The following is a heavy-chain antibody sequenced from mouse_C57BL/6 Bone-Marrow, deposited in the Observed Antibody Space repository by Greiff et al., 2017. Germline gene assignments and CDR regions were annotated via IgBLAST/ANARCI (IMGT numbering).Heavy chain of an antibody. CDR2: IYPGDGAT. J-gene: IGHJ3*01. CDR3: ARERFGFAY. V-gene: IGHV1-82*01. CDR1: GYAFSSSW. Sequence: QVQLQQSGPELVKPGASVTISCKASGYAFSSSWMNWVKQRPGKGLEWIGRIYPGDGATNYTGKFKGKATLTADNSASTVYMQLSSLTSADSAVYFCARERFGFAYWGQGTLVTVSA.